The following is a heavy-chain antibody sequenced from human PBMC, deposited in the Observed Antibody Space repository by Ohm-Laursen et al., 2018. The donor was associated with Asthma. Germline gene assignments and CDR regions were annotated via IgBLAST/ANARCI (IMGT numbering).Heavy chain of an antibody. V-gene: IGHV4-34*09. CDR3: ARYGGDFYFDL. CDR2: INHSGST. CDR1: GGSISSGYY. D-gene: IGHD4-23*01. J-gene: IGHJ4*02. Sequence: SQTLSLTCTVSGGSISSGYYWSWIRQPPGKGLEWIGEINHSGSTNYNPSLKSRVTISVDTSKNQFSLKLSFVTAADTAVYFCARYGGDFYFDLWGQGTLVTVTS.